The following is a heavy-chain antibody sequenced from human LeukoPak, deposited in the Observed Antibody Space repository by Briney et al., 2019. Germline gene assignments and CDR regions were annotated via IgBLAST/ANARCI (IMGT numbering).Heavy chain of an antibody. V-gene: IGHV3-33*01. CDR3: ARDLVGDFWSGYLYGMDV. D-gene: IGHD3-3*01. CDR2: IWYDGSNK. CDR1: GFPFSNYG. Sequence: GSLRLSWAASGFPFSNYGMHWVRQAPGKGLEWVAVIWYDGSNKYFADSLKGRFTISRDNCKNTLYLQMNSLRAEDTAVYYCARDLVGDFWSGYLYGMDVWGQGATVTVSS. J-gene: IGHJ6*02.